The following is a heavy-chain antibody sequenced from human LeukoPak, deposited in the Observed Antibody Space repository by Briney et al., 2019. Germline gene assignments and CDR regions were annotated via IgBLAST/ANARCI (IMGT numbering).Heavy chain of an antibody. CDR1: GFTFRIYL. V-gene: IGHV3-33*01. Sequence: GGPLTLSCGASGFTFRIYLMHWAPQAPERAVGWVVVIWYDGSNKYYAASVKGPFTISRDNSKNTLYLQMNSLRAEDTAVYYCARDSSGYVLDYWGQGTLVTVSS. D-gene: IGHD3-22*01. CDR3: ARDSSGYVLDY. CDR2: IWYDGSNK. J-gene: IGHJ4*02.